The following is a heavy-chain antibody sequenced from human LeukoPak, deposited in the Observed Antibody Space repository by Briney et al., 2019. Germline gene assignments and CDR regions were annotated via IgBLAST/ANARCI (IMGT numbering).Heavy chain of an antibody. J-gene: IGHJ4*02. CDR2: ISYDGSNK. CDR1: GFTFSSYA. D-gene: IGHD2-15*01. Sequence: PGRFLRLSCAAFGFTFSSYAMHWVRQAPGKGLEWVAVISYDGSNKYYADSVKGRFTISRDNSKNKLYLQMNSLRAEDTAVYYCARDKKKVAPDYWGQGTLVTVSS. V-gene: IGHV3-30*04. CDR3: ARDKKKVAPDY.